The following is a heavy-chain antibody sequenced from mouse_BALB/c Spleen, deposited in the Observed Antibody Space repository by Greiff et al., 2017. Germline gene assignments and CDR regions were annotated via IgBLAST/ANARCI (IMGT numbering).Heavy chain of an antibody. CDR3: ARGEDYDYYFDY. CDR2: ISSGGST. V-gene: IGHV5-6-5*01. D-gene: IGHD2-4*01. CDR1: GFTFSSYA. J-gene: IGHJ2*01. Sequence: EVNVVESGGGLVKPGGSLKLSCAASGFTFSSYAMSWVRQTPEKRLEWVASISSGGSTYYPDSVKGRFTISRDNARNILYLQMSSLRSEDTAMYYCARGEDYDYYFDYWGQGTTLTVSS.